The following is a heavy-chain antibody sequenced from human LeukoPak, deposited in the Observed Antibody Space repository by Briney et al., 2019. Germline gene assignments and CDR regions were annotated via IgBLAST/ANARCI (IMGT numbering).Heavy chain of an antibody. V-gene: IGHV1-24*01. CDR1: GYTLTELS. Sequence: ASVKVSCKVSGYTLTELSMHWVRQAPGKGLEWMGGFDPEDAETIYTQKFQGRATMTEDTSTDTAYMELSSLRSEDTAVYYCATGGGGSYSYWGQGTLVTVSS. CDR3: ATGGGGSYSY. CDR2: FDPEDAET. J-gene: IGHJ4*02. D-gene: IGHD1-26*01.